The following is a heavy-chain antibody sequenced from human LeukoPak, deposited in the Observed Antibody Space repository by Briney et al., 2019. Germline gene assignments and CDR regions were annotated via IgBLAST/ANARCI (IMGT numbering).Heavy chain of an antibody. V-gene: IGHV4-39*01. CDR2: VYYSGNT. CDR1: GGSINSGNYY. J-gene: IGHJ4*02. CDR3: ARRRQQLVDS. D-gene: IGHD6-13*01. Sequence: SETLSLTCTVSGGSINSGNYYWGWIRQPPEKGLEWIGTVYYSGNTYYSPSLKSRVTMSVDTSKNQFSLKLSSVTAADTAVYYCARRRQQLVDSWGQGTLVTVSS.